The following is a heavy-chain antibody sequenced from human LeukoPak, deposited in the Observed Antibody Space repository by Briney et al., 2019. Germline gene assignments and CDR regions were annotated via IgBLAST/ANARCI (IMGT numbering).Heavy chain of an antibody. CDR3: VREGEGPLSKDFDY. CDR2: IGPHSTFT. Sequence: ASIKVSCKSSGFTFTDHYIHWVRQGPGQGLEWMGYIGPHSTFTSSPQEFQGRVTMTRDASMSTAYMELTRLTSDDTAVYYCVREGEGPLSKDFDYWGQGTLVTVSS. V-gene: IGHV1-2*02. D-gene: IGHD2/OR15-2a*01. J-gene: IGHJ4*02. CDR1: GFTFTDHY.